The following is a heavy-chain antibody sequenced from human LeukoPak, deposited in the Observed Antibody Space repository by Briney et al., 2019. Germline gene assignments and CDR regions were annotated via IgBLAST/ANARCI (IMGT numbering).Heavy chain of an antibody. Sequence: GGSLRLSCAASGFTFSSYSMNWVRQAPGKGLEWVSAISGSGGSTYYADSGKGRFTISRDNSKNTLYLQMNSLRAEDTAVYYCAKDRVVMKGRAGYSSSWYWDYWGQGTLVTVSS. V-gene: IGHV3-23*01. J-gene: IGHJ4*01. D-gene: IGHD6-13*01. CDR1: GFTFSSYS. CDR3: AKDRVVMKGRAGYSSSWYWDY. CDR2: ISGSGGST.